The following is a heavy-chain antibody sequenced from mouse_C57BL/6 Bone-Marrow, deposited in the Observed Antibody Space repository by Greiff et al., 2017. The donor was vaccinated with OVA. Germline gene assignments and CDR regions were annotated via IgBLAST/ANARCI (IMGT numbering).Heavy chain of an antibody. D-gene: IGHD4-1*01. V-gene: IGHV1-64*01. J-gene: IGHJ4*01. CDR1: GYTFTSYW. CDR2: IHPKSGST. CDR3: ATSGTCYYAMDY. Sequence: QVQLQQPGAELVKPGASVKLSCKASGYTFTSYWMHWVKQRPGQGLEWIGMIHPKSGSTNYNEKFKSKATLTVDKSSSTAYMQLSSLTSEDSAVYYCATSGTCYYAMDYWGQGTSVTVSS.